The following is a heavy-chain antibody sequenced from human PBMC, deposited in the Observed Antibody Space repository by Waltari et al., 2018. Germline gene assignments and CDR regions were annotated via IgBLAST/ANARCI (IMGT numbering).Heavy chain of an antibody. CDR1: GFPFSIYN. CDR3: ASGYSSSSLDY. J-gene: IGHJ4*02. CDR2: ISASSTYI. D-gene: IGHD6-6*01. Sequence: EVQLVESGGGLVKPGGSLTLSCAASGFPFSIYNMNWVRQAPGKGLEWVSSISASSTYIYYADSMKGRFTISRDNAKNSLYLQMNSLRAEDTAVYYCASGYSSSSLDYWGQGTLVTVSS. V-gene: IGHV3-21*01.